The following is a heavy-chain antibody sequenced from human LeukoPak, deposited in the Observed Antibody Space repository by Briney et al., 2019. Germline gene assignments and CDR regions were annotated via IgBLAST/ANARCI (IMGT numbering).Heavy chain of an antibody. Sequence: GGSLRLSCAASGFPFSNYGMNWVRLAPGKGLKWVSGIVGGGHITYYADSVKGRFTVSRDNSKNTLYLQMNSLRAEDTAIYYCAKYLYSGSYFDYWGQGTLVTVSS. D-gene: IGHD1-26*01. J-gene: IGHJ4*02. V-gene: IGHV3-23*01. CDR3: AKYLYSGSYFDY. CDR1: GFPFSNYG. CDR2: IVGGGHIT.